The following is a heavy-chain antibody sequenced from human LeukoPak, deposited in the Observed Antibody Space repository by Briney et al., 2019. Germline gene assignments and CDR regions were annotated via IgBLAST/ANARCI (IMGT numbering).Heavy chain of an antibody. D-gene: IGHD1-14*01. CDR1: GYSIGRGYH. V-gene: IGHV4-38-2*02. Sequence: SETLSLTCTVSGYSIGRGYHWGWVRQPPGKGLEWIASVHYSGSTYYSPSLKSRLTISADTSKNQFSLKLDSVTAADTAVYYCARVNFNPDYWGQGTLVTVSS. J-gene: IGHJ4*02. CDR2: VHYSGST. CDR3: ARVNFNPDY.